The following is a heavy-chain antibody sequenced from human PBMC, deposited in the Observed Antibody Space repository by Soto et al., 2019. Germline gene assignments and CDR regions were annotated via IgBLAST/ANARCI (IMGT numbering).Heavy chain of an antibody. V-gene: IGHV4-31*03. CDR2: IYYSGST. CDR3: ARLALGGWTRAFDI. J-gene: IGHJ3*02. D-gene: IGHD3-16*01. CDR1: GGSISSGGYY. Sequence: HSETLSLTCTVSGGSISSGGYYWSWIRQHPGKGLEWIGYIYYSGSTYYNPSLKSRVTISVDTSKNQFSLKLSSVTAADTAVYYCARLALGGWTRAFDIWGQGTMVTVSS.